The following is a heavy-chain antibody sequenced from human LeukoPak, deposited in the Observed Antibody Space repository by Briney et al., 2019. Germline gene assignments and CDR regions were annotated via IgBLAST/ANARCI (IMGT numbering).Heavy chain of an antibody. V-gene: IGHV1-69*02. CDR1: GATFSSYT. D-gene: IGHD3-22*01. Sequence: ASVKLSCKASGATFSSYTISWVRQAPGQGLEWKGRFIPILGIANYAQKFQGRVTITADKSTSTAYMELTRPRNEETEGYDCARGDDSSGYYDFGYWGQGTLVTVSS. CDR3: ARGDDSSGYYDFGY. CDR2: FIPILGIA. J-gene: IGHJ4*02.